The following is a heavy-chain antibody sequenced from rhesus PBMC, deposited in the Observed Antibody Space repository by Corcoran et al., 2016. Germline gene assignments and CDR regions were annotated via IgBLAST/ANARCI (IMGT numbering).Heavy chain of an antibody. CDR3: ASGRIVAGPFSAV. CDR1: GGSISSFY. CDR2: IYGSGRST. V-gene: IGHV4-169*02. Sequence: QLQLQESGPGLVKPSETLSVTCAVSGGSISSFYWSWIRQAPGKGLDWIGYIYGSGRSTNYNPSLKSRVTLSVDTSKDQLSLKLISVTAADTAVYYCASGRIVAGPFSAVWGPGVLVTVSS. D-gene: IGHD6-13*01. J-gene: IGHJ5-1*01.